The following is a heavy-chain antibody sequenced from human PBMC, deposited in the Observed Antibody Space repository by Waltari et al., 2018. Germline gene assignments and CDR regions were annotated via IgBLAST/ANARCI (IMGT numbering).Heavy chain of an antibody. CDR3: SKAPDPNFAFDY. V-gene: IGHV3-49*04. CDR2: IGSKADGGKT. J-gene: IGHJ4*02. CDR1: GFTFGDYA. D-gene: IGHD7-27*01. Sequence: EVQLVESGRGLVQPGRSLRLSCKVSGFTFGDYAMSWVRQAPGTGLEWVGFIGSKADGGKTEYAASVKVRFTIARDDSKSIAYLQMNSLKTEDTAVYYCSKAPDPNFAFDYWGQGILVTVSS.